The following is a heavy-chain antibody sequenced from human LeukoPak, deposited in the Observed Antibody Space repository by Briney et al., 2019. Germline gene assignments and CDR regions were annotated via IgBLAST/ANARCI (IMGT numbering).Heavy chain of an antibody. CDR2: IRYDGSNK. Sequence: SGGSLRLSCAASGFTFSSYGMHWVRRAPGKGLEWVAFIRYDGSNKYYADSVKGRFTISRDNSKNTLYLQMNSLRSEDTAVYYCASYTYYYDSSGLPHWGQGTMVTVSS. CDR1: GFTFSSYG. CDR3: ASYTYYYDSSGLPH. D-gene: IGHD3-22*01. J-gene: IGHJ3*01. V-gene: IGHV3-30*02.